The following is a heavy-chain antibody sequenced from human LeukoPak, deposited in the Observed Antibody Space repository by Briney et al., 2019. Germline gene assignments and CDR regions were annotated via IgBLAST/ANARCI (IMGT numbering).Heavy chain of an antibody. V-gene: IGHV4-59*01. CDR2: IYYSGST. CDR3: ARAPRGVVLDY. J-gene: IGHJ4*02. D-gene: IGHD2-2*01. Sequence: ASETLSLTCTVSGGSISSYYWSWIRQPPGKGLEWLGYIYYSGSTNYNPSLKSRVTISVDTSKNQFSLKLSSVTAADTAVYYCARAPRGVVLDYWGQGTLVTVSS. CDR1: GGSISSYY.